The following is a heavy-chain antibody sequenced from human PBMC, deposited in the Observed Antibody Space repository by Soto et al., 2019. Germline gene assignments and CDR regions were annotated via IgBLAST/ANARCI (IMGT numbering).Heavy chain of an antibody. V-gene: IGHV3-7*01. CDR2: VNEDGSEK. J-gene: IGHJ4*02. CDR3: AKWGGGGSDY. Sequence: EVQLVESGGGLVQPGGSLRLSCAASGFTFSSYYMSWVRQAQGKGLEWVANVNEDGSEKYYVDSVKGRFTVSRDNAKKSLYLQMNRLRAEETAVYYCAKWGGGGSDYWGQGTLVTVSS. D-gene: IGHD1-26*01. CDR1: GFTFSSYY.